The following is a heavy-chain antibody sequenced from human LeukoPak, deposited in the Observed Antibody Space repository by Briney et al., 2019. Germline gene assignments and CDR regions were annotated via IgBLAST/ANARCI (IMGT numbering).Heavy chain of an antibody. Sequence: LETLSLTRTFSLDCNSSGGDYRSWLRGPPGKRLEWIGCMLNSATTYYNPSLKSRATMSVDTSKNQFSLKLSSLTAADTAVYYCARGRDAYKVGYWGQGTLVTVSS. CDR3: ARGRDAYKVGY. CDR2: MLNSATT. CDR1: LDCNSSGGDY. J-gene: IGHJ4*02. V-gene: IGHV4-61*08. D-gene: IGHD5-24*01.